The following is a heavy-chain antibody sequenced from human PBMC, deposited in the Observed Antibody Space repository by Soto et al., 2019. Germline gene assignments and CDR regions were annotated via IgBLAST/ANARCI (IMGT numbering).Heavy chain of an antibody. J-gene: IGHJ4*02. CDR3: ARDSPPVEY. CDR1: GYTFTTYG. V-gene: IGHV1-18*01. CDR2: ISAYNGNT. Sequence: QVQLVQSGAEVKKPGASVKVSCKASGYTFTTYGISWVRQAPGQGLEWMGWISAYNGNTKYAQKLQGRVTTTTATSTSTAYMELRRLTSDDTAVYYCARDSPPVEYWGQGTLVTVSS.